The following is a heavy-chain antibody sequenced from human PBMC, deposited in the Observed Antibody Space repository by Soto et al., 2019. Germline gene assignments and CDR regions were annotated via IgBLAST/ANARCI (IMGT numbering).Heavy chain of an antibody. V-gene: IGHV4-31*01. J-gene: IGHJ4*02. CDR2: IFYVGVT. D-gene: IGHD2-2*01. CDR1: HGSITSCVYY. CDR3: ASNLDISPPMPYYFDA. Sequence: TLHTTCPLSHGSITSCVYYWSWLRQRPVKVLDLIGYIFYVGVTYYNPSLESLITISVYSSSNRFSLYLTSVSSADKAVYYGASNLDISPPMPYYFDAWGRGVLVTVSS.